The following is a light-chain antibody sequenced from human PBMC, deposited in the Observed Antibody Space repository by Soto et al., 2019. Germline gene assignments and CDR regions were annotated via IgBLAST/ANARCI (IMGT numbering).Light chain of an antibody. CDR2: DVS. CDR1: SSDVGAYNY. V-gene: IGLV2-14*01. Sequence: QSALTQPASVSGSPGESITISCTGTSSDVGAYNYVSWYQQDPGKAPKLMIYDVSSRPSGVSNRFSGSKSGHTASLTISGLQAEYVADYYCTSYTSSSTYVFRTVTHVT. J-gene: IGLJ1*01. CDR3: TSYTSSSTYV.